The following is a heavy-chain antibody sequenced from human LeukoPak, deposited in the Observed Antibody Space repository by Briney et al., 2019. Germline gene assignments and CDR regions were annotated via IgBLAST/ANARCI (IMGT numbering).Heavy chain of an antibody. V-gene: IGHV4-34*01. J-gene: IGHJ4*02. CDR1: GGSFSGYY. CDR3: ARAVSYYYGSGSYYKD. CDR2: INHSGST. D-gene: IGHD3-10*01. Sequence: SETLSLTCAVYGGSFSGYYWSWIRQPPGKGLEWIGEINHSGSTNYNPSLKSRVTISVDTSKNQFSLKLSSVTAADTAVYYCARAVSYYYGSGSYYKDWGQGTLVTVSS.